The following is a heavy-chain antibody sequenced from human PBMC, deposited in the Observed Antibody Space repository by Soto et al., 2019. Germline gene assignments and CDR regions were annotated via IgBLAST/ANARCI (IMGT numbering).Heavy chain of an antibody. CDR3: ATPEAHYYDSSGPFDY. V-gene: IGHV1-69*13. CDR1: GGTFSSYA. CDR2: IIPIFGTA. J-gene: IGHJ4*02. Sequence: PGASVKVSCKASGGTFSSYAISWVRQAPGQGLEWMGGIIPIFGTANYAQKFQGRVTITADESTSTAYMELSSLRSEDTAVYYCATPEAHYYDSSGPFDYWGRGTLVTVSS. D-gene: IGHD3-22*01.